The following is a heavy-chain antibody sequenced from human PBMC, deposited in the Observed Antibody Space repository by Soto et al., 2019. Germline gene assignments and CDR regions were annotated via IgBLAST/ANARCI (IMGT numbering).Heavy chain of an antibody. CDR2: IYYSGST. D-gene: IGHD1-26*01. J-gene: IGHJ6*02. CDR1: GGSISSSSYY. Sequence: LETLSLACTVSGGSISSSSYYWGWIRQPPGKGLEWIGSIYYSGSTYYNPSLKSRVTISVDTSKNQFSLKLTSVTAADTAVYYRARRGSGSYYCGMDVWGQGTTDTVSS. V-gene: IGHV4-39*01. CDR3: ARRGSGSYYCGMDV.